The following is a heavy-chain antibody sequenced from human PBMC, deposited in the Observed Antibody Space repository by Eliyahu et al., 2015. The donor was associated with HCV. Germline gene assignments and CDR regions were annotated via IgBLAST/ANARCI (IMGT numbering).Heavy chain of an antibody. CDR1: FTEYA. J-gene: IGHJ4*02. D-gene: IGHD2-15*01. CDR2: ISNDGATK. Sequence: FTEYAMHWVRQAPGKGLQWVGIISNDGATKFYADSMRGRFTISRDNSKNTVYLQMNGLRAEDTAVYSCAREGGFCSGDDCDSGWFDYWGQGTPVTVSS. CDR3: AREGGFCSGDDCDSGWFDY. V-gene: IGHV3-30*04.